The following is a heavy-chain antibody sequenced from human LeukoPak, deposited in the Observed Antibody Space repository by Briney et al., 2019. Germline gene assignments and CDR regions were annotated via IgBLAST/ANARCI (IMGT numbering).Heavy chain of an antibody. V-gene: IGHV1-2*02. J-gene: IGHJ3*02. Sequence: ASVKVSCRASGYTFTGYYMHWVRQAPGQGLEWMGWINPNSGGTNYAQKFQGRVTMTRDTSISTAYMELSRLRSDDTAVYYCAREHIITTPKIVIPSDAFDIWGQGTMVTVSS. CDR2: INPNSGGT. CDR3: AREHIITTPKIVIPSDAFDI. CDR1: GYTFTGYY. D-gene: IGHD3-10*01.